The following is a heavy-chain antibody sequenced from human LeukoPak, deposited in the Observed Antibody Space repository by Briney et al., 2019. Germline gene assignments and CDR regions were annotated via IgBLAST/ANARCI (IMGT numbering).Heavy chain of an antibody. CDR3: AKGGHDYNPFYW. CDR2: IKGGGGDP. V-gene: IGHV3-23*01. Sequence: GRSLRLSCAASGFTFSSYGMHWVRQAPGKGLEWVSSIKGGGGDPFYADSVKGRFTISRDNSKNTLFLQLNSLRAEVTAVYYCAKGGHDYNPFYWWGQGTLVTVSS. CDR1: GFTFSSYG. J-gene: IGHJ4*02. D-gene: IGHD4-11*01.